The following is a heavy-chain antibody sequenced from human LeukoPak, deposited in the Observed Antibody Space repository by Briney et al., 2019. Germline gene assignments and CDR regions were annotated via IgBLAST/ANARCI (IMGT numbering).Heavy chain of an antibody. CDR3: ARGNRGSSYGGDS. J-gene: IGHJ4*02. Sequence: PGGSLRLSCAASGFTFDDYGMTWVRQALGKGLEWVAGINGNGDTTGYVDSVKGRFTISRDNAKNSLYLQMNSLRAEDTALYYCARGNRGSSYGGDSWGQGTLVTVSS. V-gene: IGHV3-20*04. CDR2: INGNGDTT. D-gene: IGHD1-26*01. CDR1: GFTFDDYG.